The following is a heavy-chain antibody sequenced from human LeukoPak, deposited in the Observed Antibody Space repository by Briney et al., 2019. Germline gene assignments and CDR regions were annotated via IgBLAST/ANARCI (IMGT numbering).Heavy chain of an antibody. J-gene: IGHJ4*02. D-gene: IGHD6-13*01. Sequence: GGSLRLSCAASGFTFDDYGMSWVRQAPGKGLEWVSGINWNGGSTGYADSVKGRFTIPRDNAKNSLYLQMNSLRAEDTALYYCARDGAAAGTSGSFDYWGQGTLVTVSS. CDR3: ARDGAAAGTSGSFDY. CDR1: GFTFDDYG. CDR2: INWNGGST. V-gene: IGHV3-20*04.